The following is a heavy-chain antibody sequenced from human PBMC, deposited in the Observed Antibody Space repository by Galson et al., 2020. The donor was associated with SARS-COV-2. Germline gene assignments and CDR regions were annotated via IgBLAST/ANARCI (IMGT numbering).Heavy chain of an antibody. CDR3: ERIRYDSLTGYHYGMDV. CDR1: GFSLSTSGMC. V-gene: IGHV2-70*01. J-gene: IGHJ6*02. D-gene: IGHD3-9*01. CDR2: IDWDDDK. Sequence: SGPTLVKPTQTLTLTCTFSGFSLSTSGMCVSWIRQPPGKALEWLALIDWDDDKYYSTSLKTRLTISKDTSNNQVVLTITNMDPVDTATYYCERIRYDSLTGYHYGMDVWCQGTTVTVCS.